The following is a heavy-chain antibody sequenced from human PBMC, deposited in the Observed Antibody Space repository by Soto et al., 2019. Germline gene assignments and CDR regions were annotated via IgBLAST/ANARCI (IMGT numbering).Heavy chain of an antibody. Sequence: ASVKVSCKASGYTFTSYAMHWVRQAPGQRLEWMGWINAGNGNTKYSQKFQGRVTITRDTSASTAYMELSSLRSEDTAVYYCARGSALNTMIVVWGQGTLVTVS. CDR3: ARGSALNTMIVV. CDR2: INAGNGNT. D-gene: IGHD3-22*01. J-gene: IGHJ4*02. CDR1: GYTFTSYA. V-gene: IGHV1-3*01.